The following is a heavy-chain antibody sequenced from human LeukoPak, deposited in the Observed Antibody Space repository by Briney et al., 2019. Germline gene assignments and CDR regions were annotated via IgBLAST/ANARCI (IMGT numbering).Heavy chain of an antibody. CDR3: ARVRNYVASLDP. J-gene: IGHJ5*02. CDR1: GYTFTTYY. D-gene: IGHD3-16*01. V-gene: IGHV1-18*01. Sequence: ASVKVSCKASGYTFTTYYIGWVRQAPGQGPEWMGWISVYNGNTNYAQRLQGRVTMTTDTSTSTAYMELSSLRSDDTAVYYCARVRNYVASLDPWGQGTLVTVSS. CDR2: ISVYNGNT.